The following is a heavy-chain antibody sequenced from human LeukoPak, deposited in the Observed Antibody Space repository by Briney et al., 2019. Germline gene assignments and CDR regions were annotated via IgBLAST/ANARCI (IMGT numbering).Heavy chain of an antibody. J-gene: IGHJ5*02. CDR2: ISYDGSNK. V-gene: IGHV3-30-3*01. Sequence: PGGSLRLSCAAPGFTFSSYAMHWVRQAPGKGLEWVAVISYDGSNKYYADSVKGRFTISRDNSKNTLYLQMNSLRAEDTAVYYCAKAGVVPAAIPWETNWFDPWGQGTLVTVSS. D-gene: IGHD2-2*01. CDR1: GFTFSSYA. CDR3: AKAGVVPAAIPWETNWFDP.